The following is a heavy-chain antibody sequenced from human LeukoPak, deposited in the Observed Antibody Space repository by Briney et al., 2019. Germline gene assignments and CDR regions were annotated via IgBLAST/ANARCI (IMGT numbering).Heavy chain of an antibody. CDR2: ISGSCGST. Sequence: GGSLRLSCAASGFTFSSYAMSWVRQAPGKGLEWVSAISGSCGSTSYADSVKSRFTISRDNSKNTLYLQMNSLRAEDTAVYYCAKDRIGGGSCYDYWGQGTLVTVSS. J-gene: IGHJ4*02. CDR3: AKDRIGGGSCYDY. V-gene: IGHV3-23*01. D-gene: IGHD2-15*01. CDR1: GFTFSSYA.